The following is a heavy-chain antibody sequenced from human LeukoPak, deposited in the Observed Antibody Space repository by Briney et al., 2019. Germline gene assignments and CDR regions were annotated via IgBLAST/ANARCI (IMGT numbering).Heavy chain of an antibody. Sequence: SQNLSLTCTVSGGSISSYYWSWIRQPPGKGLEWIGYIYYSGSTNYNPSLKSRVTISVDTSKNQFSLKLSSVTAADTAVYYCARGGYYYDSSGYSNDAFDIWGQGTMVTVSS. D-gene: IGHD3-22*01. CDR2: IYYSGST. CDR3: ARGGYYYDSSGYSNDAFDI. V-gene: IGHV4-59*01. CDR1: GGSISSYY. J-gene: IGHJ3*02.